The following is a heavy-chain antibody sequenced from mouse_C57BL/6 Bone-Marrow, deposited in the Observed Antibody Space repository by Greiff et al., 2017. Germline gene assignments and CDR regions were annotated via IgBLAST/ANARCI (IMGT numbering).Heavy chain of an antibody. D-gene: IGHD4-1*01. CDR1: GYTFTSYG. Sequence: QVQLKQSGAELARPGASVKLSCKASGYTFTSYGISWVKQRTGQGLEWIGEIYPRSGNTYYNEKFKGKATLTADKSSSTAYMELRSLTSEDSAVYFCARGKPKLVYAMDYWGQGTSVTVSS. CDR2: IYPRSGNT. V-gene: IGHV1-81*01. CDR3: ARGKPKLVYAMDY. J-gene: IGHJ4*01.